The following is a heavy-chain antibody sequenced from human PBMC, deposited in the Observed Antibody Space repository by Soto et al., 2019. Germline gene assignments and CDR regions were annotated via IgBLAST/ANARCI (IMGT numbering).Heavy chain of an antibody. J-gene: IGHJ6*02. CDR2: ISYDGGNK. CDR3: ARDQYCSSTSCSLYGMDV. CDR1: GFTFSSYA. Sequence: GGSLRLSCAASGFTFSSYAMHWVRQAPGKGLEWVAVISYDGGNKYYADSVKGRFTISRDNSKNTLYLQMNSLRAEDTAVYYCARDQYCSSTSCSLYGMDVWGQGTTVTVSS. V-gene: IGHV3-30-3*01. D-gene: IGHD2-2*01.